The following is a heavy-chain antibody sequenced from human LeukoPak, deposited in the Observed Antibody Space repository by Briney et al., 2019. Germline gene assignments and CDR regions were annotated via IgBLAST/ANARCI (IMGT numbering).Heavy chain of an antibody. D-gene: IGHD6-19*01. V-gene: IGHV4-59*01. CDR3: ARSSNIAMAGSYYYGMDV. CDR2: FYYSGST. CDR1: GGSISSYF. J-gene: IGHJ6*02. Sequence: PSETLSLTCTVSGGSISSYFWSWIRQPPGKGLEWIGYFYYSGSTNYNPSLKSRVTISVDTSKNQFSLKLSSVTAADTAVYYCARSSNIAMAGSYYYGMDVWGQGTTVTVSS.